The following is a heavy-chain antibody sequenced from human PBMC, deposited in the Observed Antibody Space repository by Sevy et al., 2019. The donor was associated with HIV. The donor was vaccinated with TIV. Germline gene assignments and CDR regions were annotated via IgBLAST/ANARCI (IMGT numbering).Heavy chain of an antibody. CDR3: ATDRISDWFFDS. Sequence: GGSLRLSCTASGFTFTDYVMNWVRQAPGRGLEWVSSIGGSGGSTQYEDSVKGRFTISRDNSKNTLYLQMNSLRAEDTAVYYCATDRISDWFFDSWGQGTLVTVSS. V-gene: IGHV3-23*01. D-gene: IGHD3-9*01. CDR2: IGGSGGST. CDR1: GFTFTDYV. J-gene: IGHJ4*02.